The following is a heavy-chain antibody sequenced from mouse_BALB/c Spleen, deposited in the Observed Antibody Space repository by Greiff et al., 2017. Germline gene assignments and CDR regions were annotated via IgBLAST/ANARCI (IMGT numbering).Heavy chain of an antibody. CDR3: ARAWGSSSWYFDV. Sequence: EVKLVESGGGLVKPGGSLKLSCAASGFTFSSYAMSWVRQTPEKRLEWVASISSGGSTYYPDSVKGRFTISRDNARNILYLQMSSLRSEDTAMYYCARAWGSSSWYFDVWGAGTTVTVSS. CDR2: ISSGGST. J-gene: IGHJ1*01. V-gene: IGHV5-6-5*01. CDR1: GFTFSSYA. D-gene: IGHD1-1*01.